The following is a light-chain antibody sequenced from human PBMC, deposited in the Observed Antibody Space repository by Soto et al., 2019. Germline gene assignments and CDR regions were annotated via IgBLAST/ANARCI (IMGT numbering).Light chain of an antibody. Sequence: DIVMTQSPDSLAVSLGERATINCKSSQSVLYSSNNKNYLAWYQQKPGQPPKLLIYWASTRKSGVPDRFSGSGSETDFTLTISSLQAEDVAVYICQQYYSTPYTFGQGTKLEIK. CDR3: QQYYSTPYT. CDR1: QSVLYSSNNKNY. J-gene: IGKJ2*01. CDR2: WAS. V-gene: IGKV4-1*01.